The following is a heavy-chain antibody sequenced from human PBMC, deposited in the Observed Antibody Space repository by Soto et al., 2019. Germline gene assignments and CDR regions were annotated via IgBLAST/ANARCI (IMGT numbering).Heavy chain of an antibody. CDR3: AESNGDYFDD. Sequence: SETLSLTCTVSGGSISSSSYYWGWIRQPPGKGLEWIGSIYYSGSTYYNPSLKSRVTISVDTSKNQFSLKLSSVTAADTAVYYCAESNGDYFDDWGQGTLVTVSS. CDR2: IYYSGST. V-gene: IGHV4-39*01. D-gene: IGHD4-17*01. J-gene: IGHJ4*02. CDR1: GGSISSSSYY.